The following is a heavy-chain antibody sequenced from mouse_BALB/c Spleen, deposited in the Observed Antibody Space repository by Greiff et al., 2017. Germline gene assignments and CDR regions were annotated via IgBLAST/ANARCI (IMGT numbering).Heavy chain of an antibody. Sequence: EVKLMESGGGLVQPGGSLKLSCAASGFTFSSYGMSWVRQTPDKRLELVATINSNGGSTYYPDSVKGRFTISRDNAKNTLYLQMSSLKSEDTAMYYCAREPYYFDYWGQGTTLTVSA. J-gene: IGHJ2*01. CDR3: AREPYYFDY. CDR1: GFTFSSYG. CDR2: INSNGGST. V-gene: IGHV5-6-3*01.